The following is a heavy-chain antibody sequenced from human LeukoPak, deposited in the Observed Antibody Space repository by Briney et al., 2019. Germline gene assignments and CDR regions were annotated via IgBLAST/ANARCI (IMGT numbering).Heavy chain of an antibody. Sequence: SVKVSCKASGFTFTSSAVQWVRQARGQRLEWTGWIVVGSGNTNYAQKFQERVTITRDTSASTAYMELSSLRSEDTAVYYCARLSVGPYGSGRGYYFDYWGQGTLVTVSS. V-gene: IGHV1-58*01. J-gene: IGHJ4*02. CDR2: IVVGSGNT. CDR3: ARLSVGPYGSGRGYYFDY. CDR1: GFTFTSSA. D-gene: IGHD3-10*01.